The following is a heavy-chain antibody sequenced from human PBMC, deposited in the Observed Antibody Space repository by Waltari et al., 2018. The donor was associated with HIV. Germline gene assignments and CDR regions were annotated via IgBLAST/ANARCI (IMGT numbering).Heavy chain of an antibody. CDR3: ARERADYGDYRVGADY. CDR1: AGSFSGYY. CDR2: INHSGST. Sequence: QVQLQQWGAGLLKPSETLSLTCAVYAGSFSGYYWSWIRQPPGKGLEWIGEINHSGSTNYNPSLKSRVTISVDTSKNQFSLKLSSVTAADTAVYYCARERADYGDYRVGADYWGQGTLVTVSS. V-gene: IGHV4-34*01. J-gene: IGHJ4*02. D-gene: IGHD4-17*01.